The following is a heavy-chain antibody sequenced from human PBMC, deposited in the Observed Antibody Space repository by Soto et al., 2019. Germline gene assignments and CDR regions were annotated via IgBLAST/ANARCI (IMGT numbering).Heavy chain of an antibody. D-gene: IGHD2-21*01. Sequence: EVHLVESGGDLVQPGGSLRLSCVASGFTFSDYWMTWGRQTPGKGLEGVANMNPDGSEQYYLDSVKGRFTISRDNAKNSLYLQMNSLRGEDTAVYYCTRDLNHDCGPWGQGTQVIVSS. CDR2: MNPDGSEQ. V-gene: IGHV3-7*04. CDR1: GFTFSDYW. J-gene: IGHJ5*02. CDR3: TRDLNHDCGP.